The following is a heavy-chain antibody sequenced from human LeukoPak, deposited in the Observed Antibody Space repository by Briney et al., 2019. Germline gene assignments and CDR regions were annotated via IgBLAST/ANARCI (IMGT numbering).Heavy chain of an antibody. D-gene: IGHD6-13*01. CDR2: INSDGSST. J-gene: IGHJ6*02. CDR3: ASYSSSSYGMDG. CDR1: GFTFSSYW. Sequence: GGSLRLSCAASGFTFSSYWMHWVRQAPGKGLVWVSRINSDGSSTSYADSVKGRFTISRDNAKNTLYLQMNSLRAEDTAVYYCASYSSSSYGMDGWGQGTTVTVSS. V-gene: IGHV3-74*01.